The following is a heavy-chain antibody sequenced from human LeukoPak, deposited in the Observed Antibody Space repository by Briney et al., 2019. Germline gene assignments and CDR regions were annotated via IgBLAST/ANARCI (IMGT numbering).Heavy chain of an antibody. J-gene: IGHJ5*02. Sequence: SETLSLTCAVYGGSFSGYYWSWIRQPPGKGLEWIGEINHSGSTNYNPSLKSRVTISVDTSKNQFSLKLSSVTAADTAVYYCARGHLVPAAIWFDPLGPGNPGHRLL. CDR2: INHSGST. CDR1: GGSFSGYY. V-gene: IGHV4-34*01. CDR3: ARGHLVPAAIWFDP. D-gene: IGHD2-2*01.